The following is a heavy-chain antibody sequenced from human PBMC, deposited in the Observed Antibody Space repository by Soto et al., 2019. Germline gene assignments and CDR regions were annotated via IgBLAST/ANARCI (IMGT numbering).Heavy chain of an antibody. CDR1: GGSVSSGSYY. CDR3: ARAARLSFDP. Sequence: SETLSLTGTVSGGSVSSGSYYWSWIRQPPGKGLEWIGYIYYSGSTNYNPSLKSRVTISVDTSKNQFSLKLSSVTAADTAVYYCARAARLSFDPWGQGTLVTVSS. CDR2: IYYSGST. D-gene: IGHD5-12*01. V-gene: IGHV4-61*01. J-gene: IGHJ5*02.